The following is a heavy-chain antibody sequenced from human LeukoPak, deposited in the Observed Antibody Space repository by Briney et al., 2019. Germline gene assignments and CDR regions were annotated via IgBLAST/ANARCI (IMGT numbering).Heavy chain of an antibody. CDR2: ISSSSSYI. V-gene: IGHV3-21*01. CDR3: ARDRGGAYDFWSGYYTGYFDY. CDR1: GFTFSSYS. Sequence: GGSLRLSCAASGFTFSSYSMNWVRQAPGKGLEWVSSISSSSSYIYYADSVKGRFTISRDNAKNSLYLQMNSLRAEDTAVYYCARDRGGAYDFWSGYYTGYFDYWGQGTLVPVSS. J-gene: IGHJ4*02. D-gene: IGHD3-3*01.